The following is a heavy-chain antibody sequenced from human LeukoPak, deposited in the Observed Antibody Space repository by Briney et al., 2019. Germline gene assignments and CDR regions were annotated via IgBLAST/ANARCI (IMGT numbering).Heavy chain of an antibody. V-gene: IGHV3-15*01. CDR2: IKSKTDGATT. CDR3: TTDDAPWIVVVPAVTQGSYNWFDP. D-gene: IGHD2-2*01. Sequence: GGSLRLSCAASGFTFSNAWMSWVRQAPGKGREWVGRIKSKTDGATTDYAAPVKGRFTISRDDSKNTLYLQMNSLKTEDTAVYYCTTDDAPWIVVVPAVTQGSYNWFDPWGQGTLVTVSS. CDR1: GFTFSNAW. J-gene: IGHJ5*02.